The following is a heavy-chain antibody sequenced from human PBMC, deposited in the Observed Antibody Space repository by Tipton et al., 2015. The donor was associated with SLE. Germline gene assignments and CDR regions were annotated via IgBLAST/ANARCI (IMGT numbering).Heavy chain of an antibody. CDR1: GYTFRGYY. V-gene: IGHV1-2*02. J-gene: IGHJ4*02. D-gene: IGHD2/OR15-2a*01. CDR3: ARDNSPDFDY. CDR2: INPIVGDT. Sequence: QLVQSGAEVKKPGASVKVSCKASGYTFRGYYIHWVRQAPGRGLEWMGWINPIVGDTKYAQKFQGRVTMTRDTSISTAYMELRRLRSDDTAVYYCARDNSPDFDYWGQGTLVTVSS.